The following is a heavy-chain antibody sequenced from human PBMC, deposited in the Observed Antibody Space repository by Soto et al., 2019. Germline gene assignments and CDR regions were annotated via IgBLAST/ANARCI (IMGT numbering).Heavy chain of an antibody. V-gene: IGHV5-51*01. CDR3: ARQADYNILTGYFYYFDY. Sequence: GESLKISCKSSGYSFTDYWIGWVRQMPGKGLEWMGIIYPGDSDARYSPSFEGQVTISVDTSINTAFLRWNSLTASDTAIYYCARQADYNILTGYFYYFDYWGQGSRVTAPQ. CDR2: IYPGDSDA. J-gene: IGHJ4*02. D-gene: IGHD3-9*01. CDR1: GYSFTDYW.